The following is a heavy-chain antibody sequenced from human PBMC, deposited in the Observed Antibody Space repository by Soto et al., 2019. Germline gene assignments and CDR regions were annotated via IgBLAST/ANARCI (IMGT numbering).Heavy chain of an antibody. Sequence: QVQLVQSGAEVKKPGSSVKVSCKASGGTFSSYAISWVRQAPGQGLEWMGGIIPIVGTANYEQKFQGRVTITADESTSTAYMALSSLRSEDTAVYYCARPRRYGSRDAFDIWGKGTMVTVSS. V-gene: IGHV1-69*01. J-gene: IGHJ3*02. CDR2: IIPIVGTA. CDR3: ARPRRYGSRDAFDI. CDR1: GGTFSSYA. D-gene: IGHD1-1*01.